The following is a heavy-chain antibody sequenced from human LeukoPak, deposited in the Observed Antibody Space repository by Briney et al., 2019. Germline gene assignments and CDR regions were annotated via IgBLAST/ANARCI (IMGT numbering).Heavy chain of an antibody. Sequence: SETLSLTCTVSGVSISSGDYYWSWIRQPPGKGLEWIGYIYYSGSTYYNPFLKSRVTISVDTSKNQFSLKLSSVTAADTAVYYCARDRLNYYDSSGSHYFDYWGQGTLVTVSS. CDR2: IYYSGST. J-gene: IGHJ4*02. CDR1: GVSISSGDYY. D-gene: IGHD3-22*01. CDR3: ARDRLNYYDSSGSHYFDY. V-gene: IGHV4-30-4*01.